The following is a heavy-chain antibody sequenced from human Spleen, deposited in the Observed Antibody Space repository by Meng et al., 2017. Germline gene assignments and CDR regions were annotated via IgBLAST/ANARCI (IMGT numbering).Heavy chain of an antibody. CDR2: ISAYNGNT. Sequence: ASVKVSCKASGYTFTGYYMHWVRQAPGQGLEWMGWISAYNGNTNYAQKLQGRVTMTTDTSTSTAYMELRSLRSDDTAVYYCARVLRKVSFDYWGQGTLVTVSS. J-gene: IGHJ4*02. CDR3: ARVLRKVSFDY. V-gene: IGHV1-18*04. CDR1: GYTFTGYY.